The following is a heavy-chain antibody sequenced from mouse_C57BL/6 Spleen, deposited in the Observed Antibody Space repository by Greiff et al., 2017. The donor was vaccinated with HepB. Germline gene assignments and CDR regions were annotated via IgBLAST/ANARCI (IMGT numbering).Heavy chain of an antibody. J-gene: IGHJ1*03. Sequence: VQLKQSGGGLVQPGGSLKLSCAASGFTFSDYYMYWVRQTPEKRLEWVAYISNGGGSTYYPDTVKGRFTISRDNAKNTLYLQMSRLKSEDTAMYYCARPLRDYWYFDVWGTGTTVTVSS. V-gene: IGHV5-12*01. CDR2: ISNGGGST. CDR3: ARPLRDYWYFDV. CDR1: GFTFSDYY.